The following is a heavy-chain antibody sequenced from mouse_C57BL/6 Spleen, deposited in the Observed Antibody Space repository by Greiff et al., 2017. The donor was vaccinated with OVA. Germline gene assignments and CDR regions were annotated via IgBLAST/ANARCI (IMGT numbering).Heavy chain of an antibody. CDR1: GFTFSSYA. CDR3: TSYYGSSYDYAMDY. D-gene: IGHD1-1*01. J-gene: IGHJ4*01. CDR2: ISSGGDYI. Sequence: EVQRVESGEGLVKPGGSLKLSCAASGFTFSSYAMSWVRQTPEKRLEWVAYISSGGDYIYYADTVKGRFTISRDNARNTLYLQMSSLKSEDTAMYYCTSYYGSSYDYAMDYWGQGTSVTVSS. V-gene: IGHV5-9-1*02.